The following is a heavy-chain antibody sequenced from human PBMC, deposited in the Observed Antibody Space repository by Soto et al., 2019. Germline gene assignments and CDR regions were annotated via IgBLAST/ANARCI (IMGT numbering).Heavy chain of an antibody. J-gene: IGHJ4*02. Sequence: QVQLQESGPGLVKPSETLSPTCTVSGGSISSYYWSWIRQPPGKGLEWIGYIYYSGSTNYNPSLKSRVTISVDTSKNQFSLKLSSVTAADTAVYYCARSGSSGYDSGFDYWGQGTLVTVSS. D-gene: IGHD5-12*01. CDR1: GGSISSYY. V-gene: IGHV4-59*01. CDR2: IYYSGST. CDR3: ARSGSSGYDSGFDY.